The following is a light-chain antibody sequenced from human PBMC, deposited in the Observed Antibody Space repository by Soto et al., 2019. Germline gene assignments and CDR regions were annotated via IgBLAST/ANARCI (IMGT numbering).Light chain of an antibody. CDR1: NIGSRS. CDR2: DDR. CDR3: QVWDTTRDYSVV. J-gene: IGLJ2*01. Sequence: SYELTQPPSVSVAPGQTARITCGGDNIGSRSVHWYQQKPGQAPVLVVYDDRDRPSGIPERFSGSNSGYTATLTISRVEAGDEADYYCQVWDTTRDYSVVFGGGTKLTVL. V-gene: IGLV3-21*02.